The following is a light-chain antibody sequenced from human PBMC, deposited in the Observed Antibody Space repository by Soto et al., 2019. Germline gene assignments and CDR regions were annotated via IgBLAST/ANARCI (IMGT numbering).Light chain of an antibody. Sequence: QSVLTQPPSASGTPGQRVTISCSGSGSNIGSNSVYWYQQLPGTAPKLMISEVNNRPSGVSNRFSGSKSGNTAYLTISGLQVEDEAEYFCFSFTTTSTHVFGTGTKVTVL. V-gene: IGLV1-44*01. CDR3: FSFTTTSTHV. CDR1: GSNIGSNS. CDR2: EVN. J-gene: IGLJ1*01.